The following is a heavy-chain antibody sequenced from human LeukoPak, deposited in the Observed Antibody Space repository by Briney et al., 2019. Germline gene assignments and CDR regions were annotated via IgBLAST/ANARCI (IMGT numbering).Heavy chain of an antibody. V-gene: IGHV4-4*07. J-gene: IGHJ5*02. CDR1: GGSISSYY. D-gene: IGHD3-22*01. Sequence: SETLSLTCTVSGGSISSYYWSWIRQPAGKGLEWIGRIYTSGSTNYNPSLKSRVTMSVDTSKNQFSLKLRSVTAADTAVYYCARDRYYYDSSGTRWFDPWGQGTLVTVSS. CDR3: ARDRYYYDSSGTRWFDP. CDR2: IYTSGST.